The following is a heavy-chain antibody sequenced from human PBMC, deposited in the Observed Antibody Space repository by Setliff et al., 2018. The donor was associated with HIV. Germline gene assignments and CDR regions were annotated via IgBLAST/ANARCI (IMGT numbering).Heavy chain of an antibody. CDR1: GFTFSSYG. Sequence: PGGSLRLSCAASGFTFSSYGMHWVRQAPGKGLEWVAVIWYDGSNKYYADSVKGRFTISRDNSKNTLYLQMNSLRAEDTAEYYCAKELAASGLGYFDSWGRGILVTVS. CDR3: AKELAASGLGYFDS. D-gene: IGHD3-22*01. J-gene: IGHJ4*02. CDR2: IWYDGSNK. V-gene: IGHV3-33*06.